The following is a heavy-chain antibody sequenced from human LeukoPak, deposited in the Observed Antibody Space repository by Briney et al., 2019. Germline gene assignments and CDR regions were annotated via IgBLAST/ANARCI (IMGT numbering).Heavy chain of an antibody. CDR3: ARIAVAGTRGDY. J-gene: IGHJ4*02. Sequence: ASVTVSCKAYGYTFTSYAMNWVRQAPGQGLESMGWINTNTGNPTYAQGFTGRFVFSLDTPVSTAYLQISSLKAEDTAVYYCARIAVAGTRGDYWGQGTLVTVSS. V-gene: IGHV7-4-1*02. CDR1: GYTFTSYA. D-gene: IGHD6-19*01. CDR2: INTNTGNP.